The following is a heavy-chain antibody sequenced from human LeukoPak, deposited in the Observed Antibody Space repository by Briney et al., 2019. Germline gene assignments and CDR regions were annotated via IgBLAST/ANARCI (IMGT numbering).Heavy chain of an antibody. Sequence: GGSLRLSCAGSGFAFNDYGMSWVSQAPGKGLKWVAFIRHDGTNKFYADSVKGRFTISRDNSRNTLFLQMDSLSIEDTAVYFCAKEKVAYYSSAWTGLFDTWGQGALVTVSS. CDR2: IRHDGTNK. CDR3: AKEKVAYYSSAWTGLFDT. J-gene: IGHJ5*02. D-gene: IGHD6-19*01. CDR1: GFAFNDYG. V-gene: IGHV3-30*02.